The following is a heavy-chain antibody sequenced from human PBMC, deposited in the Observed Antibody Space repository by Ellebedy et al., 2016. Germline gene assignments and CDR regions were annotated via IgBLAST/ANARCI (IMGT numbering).Heavy chain of an antibody. Sequence: ASVKVSCKASGGTFSSYAISWVRQAPGQGLEWMGRIIPILGIANYAQKFQGRVTITADKSTSTAYMELSSLRSEDTAVYYCASPGRDGYNSDFDYWGQGTLVTVSS. V-gene: IGHV1-69*04. CDR3: ASPGRDGYNSDFDY. D-gene: IGHD5-24*01. CDR1: GGTFSSYA. J-gene: IGHJ4*02. CDR2: IIPILGIA.